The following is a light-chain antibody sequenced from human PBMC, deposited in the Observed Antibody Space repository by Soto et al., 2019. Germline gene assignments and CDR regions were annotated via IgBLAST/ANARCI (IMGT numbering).Light chain of an antibody. CDR1: QRVSRSY. CDR2: DAS. V-gene: IGKV3-20*01. Sequence: ETVLTQSPGTLSLSPGERATLSCRASQRVSRSYLAWYQQKPGQAPRLLIYDASSRSTGIPDRFSGSGAGTDFTLTISRLEPEDFAVYYCQQYVRSPRSWPFGQGTKVEL. J-gene: IGKJ1*01. CDR3: QQYVRSPRSWP.